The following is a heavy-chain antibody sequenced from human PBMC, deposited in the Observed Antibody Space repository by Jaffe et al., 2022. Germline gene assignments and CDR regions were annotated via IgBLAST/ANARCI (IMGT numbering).Heavy chain of an antibody. D-gene: IGHD2-15*01. CDR2: IYWNGVGA. V-gene: IGHV3-9*02. CDR1: GFTSNDHA. Sequence: EMQLVESGGGLVQPGRSLRLSCAASGFTSNDHAMHWIRQGPGKGLEWVSGIYWNGVGAGYADSVKGRFTISRDNAKNSLYLQMNSLRAEDTALYYCVKDIRAGGLDYWGQGTLVTVS. CDR3: VKDIRAGGLDY. J-gene: IGHJ4*02.